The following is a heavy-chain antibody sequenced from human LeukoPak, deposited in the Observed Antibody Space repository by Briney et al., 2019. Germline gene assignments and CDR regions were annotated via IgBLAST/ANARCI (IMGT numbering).Heavy chain of an antibody. CDR2: INPNSGGT. J-gene: IGHJ4*02. CDR1: GYTFTGYN. Sequence: GASVKVSCKSSGYTFTGYNMHWVRQAPGQGLEWMGWINPNSGGTNYAQKFQGRVTMTRDTSISTAYTELSRLRSDDTAVYFCATNTRDGDNFYFDYWGQGTLVTVSS. CDR3: ATNTRDGDNFYFDY. D-gene: IGHD5-24*01. V-gene: IGHV1-2*02.